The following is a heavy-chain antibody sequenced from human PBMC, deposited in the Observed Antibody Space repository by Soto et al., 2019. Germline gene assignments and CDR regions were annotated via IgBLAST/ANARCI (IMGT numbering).Heavy chain of an antibody. V-gene: IGHV4-30-4*01. Sequence: QVQLQESGPGLVKPSQTLSLICSVSGGSMTSADYNWGWIRQPPGKGLEWIGYSHYSGSTYYNAFLKSRVKKTVDTSKNQVSPWRSSVTPADTAIYYSARGNPQFWSGLVGYW. CDR2: SHYSGST. D-gene: IGHD6-25*01. J-gene: IGHJ4*01. CDR3: ARGNPQFWSGLVGY. CDR1: GGSMTSADYN.